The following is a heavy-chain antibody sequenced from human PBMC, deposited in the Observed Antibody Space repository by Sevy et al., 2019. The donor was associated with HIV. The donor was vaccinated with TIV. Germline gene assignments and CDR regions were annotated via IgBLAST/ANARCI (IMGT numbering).Heavy chain of an antibody. J-gene: IGHJ4*02. CDR2: IWFDGSNT. V-gene: IGHV3-33*01. D-gene: IGHD4-17*01. CDR3: ARDLEFYDNGDYGPAFMPDY. Sequence: GSLRLSCSASGFTFSSYGMQWVRQAPGKGLEWVALIWFDGSNTYYADSVKGRFTISRDIAKNTLHLQMNSLRGEDTAVYYCARDLEFYDNGDYGPAFMPDYWGQGTLVTVSS. CDR1: GFTFSSYG.